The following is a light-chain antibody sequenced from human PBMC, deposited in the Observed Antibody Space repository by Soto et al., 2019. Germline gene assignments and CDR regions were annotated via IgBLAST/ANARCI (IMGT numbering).Light chain of an antibody. CDR2: AAS. CDR1: QVVRND. V-gene: IGKV1-39*01. Sequence: DIQMTQSPSSLSASVGYRVTITCRASQVVRNDLGWFQQKPGKAPKRLIYAASSLQSGVPSRFSGSGSATDFTLIISSLQPEDFATYYCQQSYNALTFGGGPKVDI. J-gene: IGKJ4*01. CDR3: QQSYNALT.